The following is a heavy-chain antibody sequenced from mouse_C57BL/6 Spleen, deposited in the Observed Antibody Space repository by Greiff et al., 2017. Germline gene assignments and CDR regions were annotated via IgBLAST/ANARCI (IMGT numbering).Heavy chain of an antibody. Sequence: EVKLMESGPELVKPGASVKISCKASGYSFTGYYMNWVKQSPEKSLEWIGEINPSTGGTTYNQKFKAKATLTVDKSSSAAYMQLKSLTSEDSAVYYCANYYGSSYGAMDYWGQGTSVTVSS. V-gene: IGHV1-42*01. CDR1: GYSFTGYY. D-gene: IGHD1-1*01. CDR3: ANYYGSSYGAMDY. CDR2: INPSTGGT. J-gene: IGHJ4*01.